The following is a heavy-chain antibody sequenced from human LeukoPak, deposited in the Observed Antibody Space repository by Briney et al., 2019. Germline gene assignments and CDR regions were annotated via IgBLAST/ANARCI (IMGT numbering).Heavy chain of an antibody. CDR2: IYTSGST. CDR1: GGSISSYY. Sequence: PSETLSLTCTVSGGSISSYYWSWIRQPAGKGLEWIGRIYTSGSTNYNPSLKSRVTMSVDTSKNQFSLKLNSVTAADTAVYYCAAESERWLVRSWGQGTLVTVSS. D-gene: IGHD6-19*01. J-gene: IGHJ4*02. V-gene: IGHV4-4*07. CDR3: AAESERWLVRS.